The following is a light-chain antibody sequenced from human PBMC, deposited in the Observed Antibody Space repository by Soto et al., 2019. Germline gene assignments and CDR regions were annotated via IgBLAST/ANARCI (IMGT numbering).Light chain of an antibody. J-gene: IGKJ2*01. CDR3: QQYENWPYT. CDR2: GAS. CDR1: PGVSNT. Sequence: EIVMTQSPATVSWSPGERATLSCRASPGVSNTLAWYRQRPGQAPRLLIYGASIRAPGIPARFSGGGSGTEFTLTITSLQSEDFAVYYCQQYENWPYTFGQGTKLEIK. V-gene: IGKV3-15*01.